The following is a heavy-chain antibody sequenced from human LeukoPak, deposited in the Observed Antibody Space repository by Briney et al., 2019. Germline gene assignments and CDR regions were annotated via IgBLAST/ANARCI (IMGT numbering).Heavy chain of an antibody. J-gene: IGHJ6*04. CDR1: GFTFSSYA. V-gene: IGHV3-30*04. D-gene: IGHD1-14*01. Sequence: GGSLRLSWAASGFTFSSYAMHWVRQAPVKGLEWVAVISYDGSNKYYADSVKGRFTISRDNSKNTLYLQMNSLRAEDTAVYYCAREKMRRSYHPGYGMDVWGKGTTVTVSS. CDR3: AREKMRRSYHPGYGMDV. CDR2: ISYDGSNK.